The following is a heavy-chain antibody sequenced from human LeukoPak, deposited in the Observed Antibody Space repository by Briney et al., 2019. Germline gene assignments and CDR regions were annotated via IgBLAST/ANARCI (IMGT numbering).Heavy chain of an antibody. D-gene: IGHD6-25*01. CDR3: AREIAANVFYPFDY. CDR1: GGSISSSSYY. CDR2: IYYSGST. V-gene: IGHV4-39*07. Sequence: PSETLSLTCTVSGGSISSSSYYWGWIRQPPGKGLEWIGSIYYSGSTYYNPSLKSRVTISVDTSKNQFSLKLSSVTAADTAVYYCAREIAANVFYPFDYWGQGTLVTVSS. J-gene: IGHJ4*02.